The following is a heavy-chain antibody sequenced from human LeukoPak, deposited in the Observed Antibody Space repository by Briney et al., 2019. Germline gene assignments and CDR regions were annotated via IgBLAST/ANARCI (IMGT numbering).Heavy chain of an antibody. D-gene: IGHD6-6*01. CDR3: AREGQTSSSGTDY. J-gene: IGHJ4*02. V-gene: IGHV1-2*02. Sequence: ASVTVSCKASRYTFTGYYMHWVRQAPGQGLEWMGLINPNGGDTKYAQQFQGRVTMTRDTPIGTAYMELTSLRSDDTAVYYCAREGQTSSSGTDYWGQGTLVTVSS. CDR2: INPNGGDT. CDR1: RYTFTGYY.